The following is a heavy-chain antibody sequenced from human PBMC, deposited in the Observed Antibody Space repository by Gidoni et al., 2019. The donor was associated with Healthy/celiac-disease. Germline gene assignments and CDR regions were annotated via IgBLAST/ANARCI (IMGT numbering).Heavy chain of an antibody. CDR2: IIPILGIA. CDR3: AREGKWFGELDTTPYFDY. CDR1: GGTFSSYA. D-gene: IGHD3-10*01. J-gene: IGHJ4*01. V-gene: IGHV1-69*04. Sequence: QVQLVQSGAEVKKPGSSVKVSCKASGGTFSSYAISWVRQAPGQGLEWMGRIIPILGIANYAQKFQGRVTITADKSTSTAYMELSSLRSEDTAVYYCAREGKWFGELDTTPYFDYWGQGTLVTVSS.